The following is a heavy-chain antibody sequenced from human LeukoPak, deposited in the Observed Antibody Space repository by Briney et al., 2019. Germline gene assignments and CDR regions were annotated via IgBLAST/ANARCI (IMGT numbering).Heavy chain of an antibody. V-gene: IGHV1-2*02. CDR2: INPNSGGT. CDR1: GYTFTGYY. CDR3: AREGSGSYYKVHMDV. D-gene: IGHD3-10*01. J-gene: IGHJ6*02. Sequence: GASVKVSCKASGYTFTGYYMHWVRQAPGQGLEWMGWINPNSGGTNYAQKFQGRVTMTRDTSISTAYMELSRLRSDDTAVYYCAREGSGSYYKVHMDVWGQGTTVTVSS.